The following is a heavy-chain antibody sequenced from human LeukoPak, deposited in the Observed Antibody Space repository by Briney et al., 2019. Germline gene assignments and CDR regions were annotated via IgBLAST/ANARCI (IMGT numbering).Heavy chain of an antibody. CDR3: ATNRRIRFLEWLLSLDY. D-gene: IGHD3-3*01. CDR1: GYTLTELS. Sequence: ASVKVSCTVSGYTLTELSMHWVRQAPGKGLEWMGGFDPEDGETIYAQKFQGRVTMTEDTSTDTAYMELSSLRSEDTAVYYCATNRRIRFLEWLLSLDYWGQGTLVTVSS. V-gene: IGHV1-24*01. CDR2: FDPEDGET. J-gene: IGHJ4*02.